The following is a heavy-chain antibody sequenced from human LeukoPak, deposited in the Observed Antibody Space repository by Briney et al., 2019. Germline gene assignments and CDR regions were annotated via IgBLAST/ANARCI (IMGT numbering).Heavy chain of an antibody. CDR1: GYTFTSYY. J-gene: IGHJ4*02. V-gene: IGHV1-46*01. Sequence: ASVKVSCKASGYTFTSYYMHWVRQAPGQGLEWMGIINPSGGSTSYAQKFRGRVTMTRDTSTCTVYMELSSLRSEDTAVYYCARELNPRGFDYWGQGTLVTVSS. CDR2: INPSGGST. CDR3: ARELNPRGFDY. D-gene: IGHD3-10*01.